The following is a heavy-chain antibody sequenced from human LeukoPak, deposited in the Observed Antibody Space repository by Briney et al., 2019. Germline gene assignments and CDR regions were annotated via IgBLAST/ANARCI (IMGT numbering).Heavy chain of an antibody. V-gene: IGHV3-23*01. CDR2: ISGSGGST. CDR3: AKDRGVVVPAAPCY. J-gene: IGHJ4*02. CDR1: GFTFSSYA. Sequence: GGSLRLSCAASGFTFSSYAMSWVRQDPGKGLEWVSAISGSGGSTYYADSVKGRFTISRDNSKNTLYLQMNSLRAEDTAVYYCAKDRGVVVPAAPCYWGQGTLVTVSS. D-gene: IGHD2-2*01.